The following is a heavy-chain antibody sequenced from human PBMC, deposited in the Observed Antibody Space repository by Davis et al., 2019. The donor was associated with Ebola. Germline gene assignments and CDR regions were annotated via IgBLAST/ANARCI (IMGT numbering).Heavy chain of an antibody. CDR3: ASRHSSSGWLNYFDY. CDR1: GGTFSSYT. J-gene: IGHJ4*02. V-gene: IGHV1-69*02. D-gene: IGHD6-19*01. Sequence: SVKVSCKASGGTFSSYTISWVRQAPGQGLEWMGRIIPILGIANYAQTFQGRVTITADKSTSTASMELSSLRSEATAVYYCASRHSSSGWLNYFDYWGQGTLVTVSS. CDR2: IIPILGIA.